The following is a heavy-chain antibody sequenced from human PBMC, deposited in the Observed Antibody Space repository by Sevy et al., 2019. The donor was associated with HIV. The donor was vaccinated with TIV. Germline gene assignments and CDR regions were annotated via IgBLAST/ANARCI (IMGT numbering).Heavy chain of an antibody. J-gene: IGHJ4*02. CDR1: GFTFSSFG. CDR3: ARESYFYDPTTFPENDY. CDR2: ISHSTNTR. V-gene: IGHV3-48*01. Sequence: GGSLRLSCAASGFTFSSFGMNWVRQAPGKGLEWISYISHSTNTRLYAASVTGRFSISRDNARNSLYLQMNSLRAEDTAVYYCARESYFYDPTTFPENDYWGRGTLVTVSS. D-gene: IGHD3-22*01.